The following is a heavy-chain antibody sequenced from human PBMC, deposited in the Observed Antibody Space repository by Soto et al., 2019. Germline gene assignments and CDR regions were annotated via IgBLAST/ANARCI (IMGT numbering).Heavy chain of an antibody. Sequence: GGSXRLSCAASGFNFSSYWRHWVRKDPGKGLVWVSRINSDGSSTSYADSVKGRFTISRDNAKNTLYLQMNSLRAEDTAVYYCARAGFGSSSHTTLAWGQGTLVTVSS. CDR2: INSDGSST. CDR3: ARAGFGSSSHTTLA. CDR1: GFNFSSYW. J-gene: IGHJ5*02. V-gene: IGHV3-74*01. D-gene: IGHD6-6*01.